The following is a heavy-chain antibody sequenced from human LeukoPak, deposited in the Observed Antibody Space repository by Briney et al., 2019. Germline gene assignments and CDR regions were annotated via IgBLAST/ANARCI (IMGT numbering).Heavy chain of an antibody. D-gene: IGHD3-22*01. CDR2: IYYSGST. CDR1: GGSISSGDYF. Sequence: SQTLSLTCTVSGGSISSGDYFWSWIRQPPGKGLEWIGYIYYSGSTSYNPSLKSRVDISVDTSRNQFSLKLSSVTAADTAVYYCARDDYDSSAYSEAAWFDPWGQGTLVTVSS. CDR3: ARDDYDSSAYSEAAWFDP. V-gene: IGHV4-30-4*01. J-gene: IGHJ5*02.